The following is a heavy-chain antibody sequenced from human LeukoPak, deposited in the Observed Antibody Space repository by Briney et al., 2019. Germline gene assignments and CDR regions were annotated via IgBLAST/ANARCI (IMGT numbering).Heavy chain of an antibody. Sequence: GGSLRLSCAASGFTFSSYAMHWVRQAPGKGLEWVAVISYDGSNKYYADSVKGRFTISRDNSKNTLYLQMNSLRAEDTAVYYCARESGSRAPVVDWGQGTLVTVSS. CDR2: ISYDGSNK. J-gene: IGHJ4*02. D-gene: IGHD2-15*01. CDR3: ARESGSRAPVVD. V-gene: IGHV3-30-3*01. CDR1: GFTFSSYA.